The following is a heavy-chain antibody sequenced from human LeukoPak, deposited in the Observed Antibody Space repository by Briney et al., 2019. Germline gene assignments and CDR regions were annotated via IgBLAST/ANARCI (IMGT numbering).Heavy chain of an antibody. Sequence: GGSLRLSCAASGFTFSNAWMSWVRQAPGKGLEWVSAISGSGGSTYYADSVKGRFTISRDNSKNTLYLQMNSLRAEDTAVYYCAKAEYSGSYYAFDIWGQGTMVTVSS. CDR3: AKAEYSGSYYAFDI. V-gene: IGHV3-23*01. CDR1: GFTFSNAW. D-gene: IGHD1-26*01. CDR2: ISGSGGST. J-gene: IGHJ3*02.